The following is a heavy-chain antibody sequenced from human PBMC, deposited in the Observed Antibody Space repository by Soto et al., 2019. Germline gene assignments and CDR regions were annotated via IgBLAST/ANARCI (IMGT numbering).Heavy chain of an antibody. Sequence: PGESLKISCKGSGYSFTSYWIGWVRQMPGKGLEWMGIIYPGDSDTRYSPSFQGQVTISADKSISTAYLQWNSLKASETAMYYCARHARYYDSSGYRTRLDYWGQGTLVTVSS. CDR1: GYSFTSYW. CDR3: ARHARYYDSSGYRTRLDY. J-gene: IGHJ4*02. CDR2: IYPGDSDT. V-gene: IGHV5-51*01. D-gene: IGHD3-22*01.